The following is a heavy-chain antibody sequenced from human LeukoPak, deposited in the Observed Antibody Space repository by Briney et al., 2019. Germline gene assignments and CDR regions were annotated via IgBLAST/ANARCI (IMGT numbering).Heavy chain of an antibody. Sequence: PSETLSLTCAVYGGSFSGYYWSWIRQPPGKGLEWIGEINHSGSTNYNPSLKSRVTISVDTSKNQFSLKLSSVTAADTAVYYCARADIVVVPAAIRGGWFDPWGQGTLVTVSS. CDR2: INHSGST. CDR1: GGSFSGYY. D-gene: IGHD2-2*02. J-gene: IGHJ5*02. V-gene: IGHV4-34*01. CDR3: ARADIVVVPAAIRGGWFDP.